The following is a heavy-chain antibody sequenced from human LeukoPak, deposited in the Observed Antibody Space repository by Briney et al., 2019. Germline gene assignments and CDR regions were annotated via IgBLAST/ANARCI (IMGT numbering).Heavy chain of an antibody. CDR2: IDHTGRS. CDR3: ARGENSGSYFSYFDS. V-gene: IGHV4-34*01. D-gene: IGHD3-10*01. Sequence: SETLSLTCAVYGGSFSGHYWTWIRQPPGKGLEWIGEIDHTGRSTYNPSLTSPVTISKDSSKNQFSLSLGSVIAADTAVYFCARGENSGSYFSYFDSWAQGTPVTVSS. CDR1: GGSFSGHY. J-gene: IGHJ5*01.